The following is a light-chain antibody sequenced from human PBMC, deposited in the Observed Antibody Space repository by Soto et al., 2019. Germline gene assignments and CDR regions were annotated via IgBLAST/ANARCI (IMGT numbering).Light chain of an antibody. Sequence: EIVMTQSPATLSVSPGERATLSCRASQSVSSNLAWYQQKPGQAPRLLMYGASTWATGIPVRFSGSGSGTDFTLTISSLQSEDFAIYYCQQYNTWTWTFGQGTKVDIK. CDR1: QSVSSN. J-gene: IGKJ1*01. CDR3: QQYNTWTWT. V-gene: IGKV3-15*01. CDR2: GAS.